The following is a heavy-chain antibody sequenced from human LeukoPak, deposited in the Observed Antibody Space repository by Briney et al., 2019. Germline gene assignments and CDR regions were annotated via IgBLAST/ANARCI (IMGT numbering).Heavy chain of an antibody. CDR3: ARGSFRCGGDCYSGDFDY. D-gene: IGHD2-21*02. CDR1: GGSFSGYY. V-gene: IGHV4-34*01. Sequence: SETLSLTCAVYGGSFSGYYWSWIRQPPGKGLEWIGEINHSGSTNYNPSLKSRVTISVDTSKNQFSLKLSYVTAADTAVYYCARGSFRCGGDCYSGDFDYWGQGTLVTVSS. CDR2: INHSGST. J-gene: IGHJ4*02.